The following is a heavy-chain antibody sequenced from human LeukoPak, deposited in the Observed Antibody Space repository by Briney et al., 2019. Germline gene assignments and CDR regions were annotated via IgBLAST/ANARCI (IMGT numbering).Heavy chain of an antibody. D-gene: IGHD6-13*01. CDR1: GYTFTSYD. CDR3: ARDPAAGAG. Sequence: ASVKVSCKASGYTFTSYDINWVRQATGQGLEWMGWMNPNSGNTGYAQKFQGRVTMTRDTSISTAYMELSRLRSDDTAVYYCARDPAAGAGWGQGTLVTVSS. CDR2: MNPNSGNT. J-gene: IGHJ4*02. V-gene: IGHV1-8*01.